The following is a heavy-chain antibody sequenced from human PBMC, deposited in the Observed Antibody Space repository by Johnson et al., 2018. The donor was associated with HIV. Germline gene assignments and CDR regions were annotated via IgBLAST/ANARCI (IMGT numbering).Heavy chain of an antibody. Sequence: QVQLVESGGGVVQPGRSLRLSCAASGFTFSTYGMHWVRQAPGKGLEWVAVISYDGRKKYYADSVQGRFTISRDNSKNSLYLQMNSLRAEDTAVYYCARGGYNWNDFLNDVFDMWGQGTMVTVSS. CDR1: GFTFSTYG. V-gene: IGHV3-30*03. D-gene: IGHD1-1*01. J-gene: IGHJ3*02. CDR2: ISYDGRKK. CDR3: ARGGYNWNDFLNDVFDM.